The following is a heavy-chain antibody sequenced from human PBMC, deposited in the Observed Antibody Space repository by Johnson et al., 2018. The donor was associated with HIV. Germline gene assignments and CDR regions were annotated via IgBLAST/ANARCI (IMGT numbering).Heavy chain of an antibody. Sequence: QVQLVESGGGVVQPGRSLRLSCAASGFTFSSYAMHWVRQAPGKGLEWVAVISYDGSNKYYADSVKGRFTISRDNSKNTLYLQMNSLRAGDTAVYYCARESRTRVVIRGGAFDIWGQGTMVTVSS. CDR3: ARESRTRVVIRGGAFDI. CDR2: ISYDGSNK. V-gene: IGHV3-30*04. J-gene: IGHJ3*02. CDR1: GFTFSSYA. D-gene: IGHD4-23*01.